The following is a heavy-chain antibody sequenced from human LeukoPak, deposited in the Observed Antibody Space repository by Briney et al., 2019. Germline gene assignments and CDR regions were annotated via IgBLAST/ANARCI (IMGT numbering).Heavy chain of an antibody. J-gene: IGHJ4*02. Sequence: TGGSLRLSCAASGFTVSNNYMSWVRQAPGKGLEWVSVIYSGGSTYYADSVKGRFTISRDNSKNTLYLQMNSLRAEDTAVYYCARDRLEYCGGDCYQTDYWGQGTLVTVSS. V-gene: IGHV3-53*01. CDR3: ARDRLEYCGGDCYQTDY. CDR1: GFTVSNNY. D-gene: IGHD2-21*02. CDR2: IYSGGST.